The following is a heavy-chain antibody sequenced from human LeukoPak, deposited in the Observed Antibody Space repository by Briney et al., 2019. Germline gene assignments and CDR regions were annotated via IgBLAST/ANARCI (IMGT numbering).Heavy chain of an antibody. Sequence: GGSLRLSCAASGFTFSSYAMHWVRQAPGKGLEWVAVISYDGSNKYYADSVKGRFTISRDNSKNTLYLQMNSLRAEDTAVYYCARDYYDSSGYYFDYWGQGTLVTVSS. J-gene: IGHJ4*02. V-gene: IGHV3-30-3*01. CDR2: ISYDGSNK. CDR3: ARDYYDSSGYYFDY. D-gene: IGHD3-22*01. CDR1: GFTFSSYA.